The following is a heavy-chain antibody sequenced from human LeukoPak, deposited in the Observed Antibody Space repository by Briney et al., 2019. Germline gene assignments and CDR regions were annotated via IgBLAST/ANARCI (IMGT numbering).Heavy chain of an antibody. CDR2: ISAYNGNT. D-gene: IGHD6-13*01. CDR1: GYTFTSYG. CDR3: ARAIAAAVWFDP. V-gene: IGHV1-18*01. J-gene: IGHJ5*02. Sequence: ASVKVSCKASGYTFTSYGISWVRQAPGQGLEWMGWISAYNGNTNYAQKLQGRVTMTTDTSTSTAYMELRSLRSDDTAVYYCARAIAAAVWFDPWGQGSLVTVSS.